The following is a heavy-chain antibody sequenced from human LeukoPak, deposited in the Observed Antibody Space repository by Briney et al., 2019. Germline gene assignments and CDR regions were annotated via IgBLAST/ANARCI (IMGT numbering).Heavy chain of an antibody. Sequence: ASVKVSCKASGYTFTSYYMHWVRQAPGQGLEGMGIINPSGGSTSYAQKFQGKVTITRDTSTSTVYMELSSLSSEDPAVYYCAREEGSGKGLEYWGQGTLVTVPS. CDR3: AREEGSGKGLEY. V-gene: IGHV1-46*01. CDR1: GYTFTSYY. D-gene: IGHD3-3*01. J-gene: IGHJ4*02. CDR2: INPSGGST.